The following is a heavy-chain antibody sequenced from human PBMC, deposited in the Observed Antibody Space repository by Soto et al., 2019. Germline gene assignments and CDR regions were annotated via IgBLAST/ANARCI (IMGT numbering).Heavy chain of an antibody. D-gene: IGHD3-10*01. CDR1: GGSISSGGYY. Sequence: SETLSLTCTVSGGSISSGGYYWSWIRQHPGKGLEWIGYIYYSGSTYYNPSLKSRVTISVDTSKNQFSLKLSSVTAADTAVYYCTRRPPGGYYYGMDVWGQGTTVTVSS. J-gene: IGHJ6*02. CDR2: IYYSGST. CDR3: TRRPPGGYYYGMDV. V-gene: IGHV4-31*03.